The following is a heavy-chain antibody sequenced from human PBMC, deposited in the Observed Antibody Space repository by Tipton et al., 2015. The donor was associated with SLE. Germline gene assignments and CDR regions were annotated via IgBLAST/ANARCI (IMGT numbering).Heavy chain of an antibody. V-gene: IGHV4-4*08. CDR3: ARGTAMGH. D-gene: IGHD5-18*01. CDR2: IYTSGST. Sequence: TLSLTCTVSGGSISSYFWSWIRQPPGKGLEWIGYIYTSGSTNYNPSLKSRVTISVDTSKNQFSLKLSSVTAADTAVYYCARGTAMGHWGQGTLVTVSS. J-gene: IGHJ4*02. CDR1: GGSISSYF.